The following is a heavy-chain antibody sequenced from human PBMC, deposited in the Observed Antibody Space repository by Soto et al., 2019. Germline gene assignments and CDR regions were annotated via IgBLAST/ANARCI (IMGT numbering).Heavy chain of an antibody. D-gene: IGHD4-17*01. CDR1: GGSISSGGYY. J-gene: IGHJ4*02. Sequence: SETLSLTCTVSGGSISSGGYYWSWIRQHPGKGLEWIGYIYYSGSTYYNPSLKSRVTISVDTSKNQFSLKLSSVTAADTAVYYCARVDGDLPVNWGQGTLVTVSS. CDR3: ARVDGDLPVN. CDR2: IYYSGST. V-gene: IGHV4-31*03.